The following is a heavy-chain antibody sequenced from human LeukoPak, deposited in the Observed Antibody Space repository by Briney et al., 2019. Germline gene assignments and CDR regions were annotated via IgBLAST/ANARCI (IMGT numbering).Heavy chain of an antibody. J-gene: IGHJ6*02. CDR3: ARLSTSSPGAYYYGMDV. Sequence: PSETLSLTCGVSGDYVASNIWWSWIRQSPGKGLQWIGEVYRSGTSNCNPSLRSRVTMSVDKSQNQFSLKMNSVTAADTAVYYCARLSTSSPGAYYYGMDVWGQGTTVTVSS. V-gene: IGHV4-4*02. D-gene: IGHD2-2*01. CDR2: VYRSGTS. CDR1: GDYVASNIW.